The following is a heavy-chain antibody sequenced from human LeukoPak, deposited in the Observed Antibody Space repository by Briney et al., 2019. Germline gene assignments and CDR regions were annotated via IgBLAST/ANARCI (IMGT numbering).Heavy chain of an antibody. D-gene: IGHD6-19*01. J-gene: IGHJ4*02. V-gene: IGHV4-38-2*01. CDR3: ARALTSGWYSGKYY. CDR2: IYHSGST. Sequence: PSETLSLTCAVSGYSISSGYYWGWIRQPPGKGLKWIGSIYHSGSTYYNPSLKSRVTISVDTSKNQFSLKLISVTAADTAVYFCARALTSGWYSGKYYWGQGTLVTVSS. CDR1: GYSISSGYY.